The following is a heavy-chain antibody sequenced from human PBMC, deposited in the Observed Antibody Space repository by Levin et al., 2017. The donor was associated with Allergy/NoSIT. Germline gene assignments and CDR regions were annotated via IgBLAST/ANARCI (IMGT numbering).Heavy chain of an antibody. Sequence: GGSLRLSCAASGFTFSDYHINWIRQAPGKGLEWVSYISSFATTIYYADSVKGRFTISRDNAKNSLYLQMSSLRVEDTAVYYCARTRTYGSGGIWGQGTMVTVSS. V-gene: IGHV3-11*01. CDR1: GFTFSDYH. CDR2: ISSFATTI. CDR3: ARTRTYGSGGI. D-gene: IGHD3-10*01. J-gene: IGHJ3*02.